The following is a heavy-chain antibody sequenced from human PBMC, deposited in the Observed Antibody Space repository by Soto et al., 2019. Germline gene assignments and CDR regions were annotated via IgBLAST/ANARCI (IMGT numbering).Heavy chain of an antibody. CDR2: ITNSGDDT. CDR3: AKTRYFGSSGRYFDY. CDR1: GFTFGSYA. D-gene: IGHD3-22*01. J-gene: IGHJ4*02. Sequence: EVQLLVSGGGLVQPGGSLRLSCAASGFTFGSYAMSWVRQAPGKGLEWVSGITNSGDDTYYADSVKGRFTVSRDNSKNTLYLQVNSLRAEDTAVYYCAKTRYFGSSGRYFDYWGQGTLVTVSS. V-gene: IGHV3-23*01.